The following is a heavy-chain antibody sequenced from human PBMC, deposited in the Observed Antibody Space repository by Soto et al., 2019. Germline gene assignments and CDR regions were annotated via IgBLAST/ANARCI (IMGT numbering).Heavy chain of an antibody. Sequence: QVQLVESGGGVVQPGRSLRLSCAASGFTFSSFGMHWVRQAPGKGLEWVAVASYDGSYKYYADSVKGRFTSSRDNSKNTLYLQMNSLRAEDTGVYYCAKERSVVATAPDFDYWGQGTLVTVSS. CDR2: ASYDGSYK. CDR1: GFTFSSFG. D-gene: IGHD5-12*01. V-gene: IGHV3-30*18. J-gene: IGHJ4*02. CDR3: AKERSVVATAPDFDY.